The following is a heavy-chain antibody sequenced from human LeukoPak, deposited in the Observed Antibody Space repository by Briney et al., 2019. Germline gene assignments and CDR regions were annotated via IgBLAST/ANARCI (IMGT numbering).Heavy chain of an antibody. V-gene: IGHV3-30*18. Sequence: PGRSLRLSCAASGLTFGSYGMHWVRQAPGKGLEWVAVISHDGKKKFYVDFVKSRFTISRDNSENTLYLQMNSLRTEDTAMYYCVKDTAMEPYDYYYYGMDVWGQGTTITVSS. J-gene: IGHJ6*02. CDR2: ISHDGKKK. CDR3: VKDTAMEPYDYYYYGMDV. D-gene: IGHD5-18*01. CDR1: GLTFGSYG.